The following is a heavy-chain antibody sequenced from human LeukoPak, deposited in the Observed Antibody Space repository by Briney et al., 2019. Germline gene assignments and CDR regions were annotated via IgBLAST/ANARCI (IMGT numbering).Heavy chain of an antibody. CDR2: IYDSGST. CDR1: GGSFSGYY. D-gene: IGHD3-3*01. V-gene: IGHV4-59*01. J-gene: IGHJ3*02. CDR3: TRDASLRSGYYDI. Sequence: PSETLSLTCAVYGGSFSGYYWSWIRQPPGKGLEWIGYIYDSGSTKYNPSLKSRVTISADASKNQFSLKLNSVTAADTAVYFCTRDASLRSGYYDIWGQGTMVTVSS.